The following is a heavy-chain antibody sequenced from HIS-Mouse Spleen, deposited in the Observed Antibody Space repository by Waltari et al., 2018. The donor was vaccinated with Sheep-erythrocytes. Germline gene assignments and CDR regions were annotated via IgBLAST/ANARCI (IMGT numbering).Heavy chain of an antibody. J-gene: IGHJ3*02. V-gene: IGHV3-13*01. Sequence: EVQLVESGGGLVQPGGSLRLSCAASGFPFSTPAMYWVRQATGKGLGGVSAIGTAGDTYYPGSVKGRFTISRENAKNSLYLQMNSLRAGDTAVYYCARANSGSYDDAFDIWGQGTMVTVSS. CDR3: ARANSGSYDDAFDI. CDR1: GFPFSTPA. D-gene: IGHD1-26*01. CDR2: IGTAGDT.